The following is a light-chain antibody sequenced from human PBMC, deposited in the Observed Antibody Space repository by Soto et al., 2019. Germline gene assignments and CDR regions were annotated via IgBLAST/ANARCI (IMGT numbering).Light chain of an antibody. CDR2: DAS. V-gene: IGKV3-15*01. CDR1: QSVGSY. Sequence: EIVMTQSPATLSVSPGERAALSCRASQSVGSYLAWYQQKRGQAPRLLIYDASTRAPGIPVRFSGSGSGTEFTLTISSLQSEDFAIYYCQQYNRWPPWTFGQGTEVEIK. CDR3: QQYNRWPPWT. J-gene: IGKJ1*01.